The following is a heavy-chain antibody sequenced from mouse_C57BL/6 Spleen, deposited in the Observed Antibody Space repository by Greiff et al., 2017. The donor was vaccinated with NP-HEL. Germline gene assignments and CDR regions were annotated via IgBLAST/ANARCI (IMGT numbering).Heavy chain of an antibody. CDR3: AREEGSSTWFAY. V-gene: IGHV1-39*01. J-gene: IGHJ3*01. Sequence: VQLKESGPELVKPGASVKISCKASGYSFTDYNMNWVKQSHGKSLEWIGVINPNYGTTSYNQKFKGKATLTVDQSSSTAYMQLNSLTSEDAAVYYCAREEGSSTWFAYWGQGTLVTVSA. D-gene: IGHD1-1*01. CDR2: INPNYGTT. CDR1: GYSFTDYN.